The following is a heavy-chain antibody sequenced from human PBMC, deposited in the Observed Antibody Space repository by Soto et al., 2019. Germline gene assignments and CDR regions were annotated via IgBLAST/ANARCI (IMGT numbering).Heavy chain of an antibody. CDR3: ASMLGGRWLQFGAETDY. D-gene: IGHD5-12*01. CDR2: IIPILGIA. Sequence: QVQLVQSGAEVKKPGSSVKVSCKASGGTFSSYTISWVRQAPGQGLEWMGRIIPILGIANYAQKFQGRVTITADKSTSTAYMELSSLRSEDTAVYYCASMLGGRWLQFGAETDYWGQGTLVTVSS. V-gene: IGHV1-69*02. J-gene: IGHJ4*02. CDR1: GGTFSSYT.